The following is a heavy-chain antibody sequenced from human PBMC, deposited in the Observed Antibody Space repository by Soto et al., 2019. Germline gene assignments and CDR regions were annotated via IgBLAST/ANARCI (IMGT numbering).Heavy chain of an antibody. Sequence: GGSLRLSCAASGFDASVNYMTWVRQAPVKGLEWVSAINSGGNTFYADSVKGRFTISRDNSKNTLYLQMNSLRAEDTAVYYCARDQGWQYDSSGYYSVGYYYYGMDVWGQGTTVTVSS. CDR3: ARDQGWQYDSSGYYSVGYYYYGMDV. CDR2: INSGGNT. V-gene: IGHV3-66*02. D-gene: IGHD3-22*01. CDR1: GFDASVNY. J-gene: IGHJ6*02.